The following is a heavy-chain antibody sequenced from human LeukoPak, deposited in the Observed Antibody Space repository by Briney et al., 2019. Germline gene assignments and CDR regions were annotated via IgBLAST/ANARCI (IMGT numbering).Heavy chain of an antibody. CDR1: GGSISSYY. J-gene: IGHJ4*02. CDR3: ARDLGLSYGELLFDY. D-gene: IGHD1-26*01. V-gene: IGHV4-4*07. Sequence: PSEALSLTCTVSGGSISSYYWSWVRQPAGKGLEWIGRIYTSGSTNYNPSLKSRVTMSVDTSKNQFSLKLSSVTAADTAVYYCARDLGLSYGELLFDYWGQGTLVTVSS. CDR2: IYTSGST.